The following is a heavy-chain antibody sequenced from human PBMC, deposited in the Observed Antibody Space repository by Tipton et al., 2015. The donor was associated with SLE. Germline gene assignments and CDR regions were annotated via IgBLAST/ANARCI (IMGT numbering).Heavy chain of an antibody. V-gene: IGHV4-31*03. CDR2: IYYSGST. Sequence: TLSLTCTVSGGSISSGGYYWSWIRQHPGKGLEWIGYIYYSGSTYYNPSLKSRVTISVDTSKNQFSLKLSSVTAADTAVYYCATASSSQAYHFDYWGQGTLVTVSS. CDR3: ATASSSQAYHFDY. D-gene: IGHD6-6*01. CDR1: GGSISSGGYY. J-gene: IGHJ4*02.